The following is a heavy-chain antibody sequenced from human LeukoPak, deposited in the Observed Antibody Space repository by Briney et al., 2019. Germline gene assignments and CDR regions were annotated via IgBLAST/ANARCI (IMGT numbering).Heavy chain of an antibody. D-gene: IGHD6-19*01. V-gene: IGHV3-9*01. J-gene: IGHJ4*02. CDR2: ITWNSDNI. CDR3: VKESEDSSGWATRYYFDY. Sequence: GGSLRLSCATSGFTFDDYAMHWVRQAPGKGLEWVAGITWNSDNIDYAESVRGRFTISRDNAKNSLYLEMNSLRLEDTALYYCVKESEDSSGWATRYYFDYWGQGSLVTVSS. CDR1: GFTFDDYA.